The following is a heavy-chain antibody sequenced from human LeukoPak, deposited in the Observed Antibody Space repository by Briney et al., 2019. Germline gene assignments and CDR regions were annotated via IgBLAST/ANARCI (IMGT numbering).Heavy chain of an antibody. D-gene: IGHD5-12*01. J-gene: IGHJ4*02. Sequence: QPGGSLRLSCAASGFTFSSYAMHWVRQAPGKGLEWVAVISYDGSNKYYADSVKGRFTISRDNSKNTLYLQMNSLRADDTAVYYCARDDTTSGYYEFGYWGQGTLVTVSS. CDR3: ARDDTTSGYYEFGY. CDR1: GFTFSSYA. CDR2: ISYDGSNK. V-gene: IGHV3-30*04.